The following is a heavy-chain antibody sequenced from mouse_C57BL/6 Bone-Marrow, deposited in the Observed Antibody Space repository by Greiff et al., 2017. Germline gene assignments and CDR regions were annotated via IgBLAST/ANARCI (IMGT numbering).Heavy chain of an antibody. CDR2: IYPRSGNT. D-gene: IGHD1-1*01. CDR1: GYTFTSYG. Sequence: QVQLQQSGAELARPGASVKLSCKASGYTFTSYGISWVKQRTGQGLEWIGEIYPRSGNTYYNEKLKGKVTLPADKSSSKAYMELRSLTSEDAAVYFCARIYYGSSYYAMDYWGQGTSVTVSS. J-gene: IGHJ4*01. CDR3: ARIYYGSSYYAMDY. V-gene: IGHV1-81*01.